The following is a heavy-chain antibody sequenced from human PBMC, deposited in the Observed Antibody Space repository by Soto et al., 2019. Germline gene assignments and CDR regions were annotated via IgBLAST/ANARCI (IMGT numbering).Heavy chain of an antibody. Sequence: QPGGSLRLSCAASGFTFSSYGMHWVRQAPGKGLEWVAVISYDGSNKYYADSVKGRFTISRDNSKNTLYLQMNSLRAEDTAVYFCAKDSTQNVLLWFGELISAIDYWGQGT. CDR3: AKDSTQNVLLWFGELISAIDY. J-gene: IGHJ4*02. V-gene: IGHV3-30*18. CDR1: GFTFSSYG. D-gene: IGHD3-10*01. CDR2: ISYDGSNK.